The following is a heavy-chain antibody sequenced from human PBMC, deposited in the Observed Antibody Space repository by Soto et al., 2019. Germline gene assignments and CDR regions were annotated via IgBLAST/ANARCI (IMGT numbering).Heavy chain of an antibody. CDR2: IKAGNGNT. Sequence: ASVKVSCKASGYTFTSYAMHWVRQAPGQRLEWMGWIKAGNGNTKYSQKFQGRVTITRDTSAGTAYMELSSLRPEDTAVYYCARDTIMITFGGVIRRDDAFDIWGQGTMVTVSS. J-gene: IGHJ3*02. CDR1: GYTFTSYA. D-gene: IGHD3-16*02. CDR3: ARDTIMITFGGVIRRDDAFDI. V-gene: IGHV1-3*01.